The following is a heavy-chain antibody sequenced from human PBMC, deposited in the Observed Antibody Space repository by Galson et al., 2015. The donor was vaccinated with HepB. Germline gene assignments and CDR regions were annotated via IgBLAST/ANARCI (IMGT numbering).Heavy chain of an antibody. CDR3: AKETETGY. V-gene: IGHV3-30*18. CDR2: ISYDGSNK. J-gene: IGHJ4*02. CDR1: GFTFSSYG. D-gene: IGHD3-9*01. Sequence: SLKLSCAASGFTFSSYGMHWVRQAPGKGLEWVAVISYDGSNKYYADSVKGRFTISRDNSKNTLYLQMNSLRAEDTAVYYCAKETETGYWGQGTLVTVSS.